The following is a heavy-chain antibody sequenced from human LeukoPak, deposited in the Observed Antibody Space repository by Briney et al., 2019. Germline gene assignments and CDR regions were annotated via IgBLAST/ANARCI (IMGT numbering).Heavy chain of an antibody. J-gene: IGHJ4*02. CDR2: IYPSDTDT. V-gene: IGHV5-51*01. CDR1: GYSFITSW. Sequence: GEPLQISCKAFGYSFITSWIGWVRQMPGKGLEWMGIIYPSDTDTRYSSSFQGQVTMSVDKSTSTAYLQWSSLKPSDTAMYYGARRNLGGPDYWGQGTLVSVS. D-gene: IGHD1-26*01. CDR3: ARRNLGGPDY.